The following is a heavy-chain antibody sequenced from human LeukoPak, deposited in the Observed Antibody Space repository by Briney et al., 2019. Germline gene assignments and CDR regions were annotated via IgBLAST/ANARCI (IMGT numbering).Heavy chain of an antibody. CDR3: ASLDTAKQPLANH. J-gene: IGHJ5*02. D-gene: IGHD5-18*01. CDR2: IKEDRGRE. V-gene: IGHV3-7*03. Sequence: GGSLRLSCTASGFSFSNYWMSWVRQAPGKGLEWVANIKEDRGREYYMDSVKGRFTISKDSAKSSLYLQMNSLRVEDTAMYYCASLDTAKQPLANHWGQGTLVTVSS. CDR1: GFSFSNYW.